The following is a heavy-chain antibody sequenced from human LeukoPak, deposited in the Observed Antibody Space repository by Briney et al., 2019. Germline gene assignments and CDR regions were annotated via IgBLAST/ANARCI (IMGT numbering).Heavy chain of an antibody. CDR2: IYYSGST. D-gene: IGHD2-15*01. J-gene: IGHJ5*02. V-gene: IGHV4-59*12. CDR1: GGSISNYY. Sequence: PSETLSLTCTVSGGSISNYYWSWIRQPPGKELEWIGYIYYSGSTNYNPSLKSRVTMSVDTSKNQFSLKLSSVTAADTAVYYCARDSTLCSGGSCPPNNWFDPWGQGTLVTVSS. CDR3: ARDSTLCSGGSCPPNNWFDP.